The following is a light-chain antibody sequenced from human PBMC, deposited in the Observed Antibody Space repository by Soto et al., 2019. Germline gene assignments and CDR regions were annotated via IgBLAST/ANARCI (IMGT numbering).Light chain of an antibody. CDR2: KVS. CDR3: QQYNRYSPET. CDR1: QSFSGW. V-gene: IGKV1-5*03. J-gene: IGKJ1*01. Sequence: DIQMTQSPSTLSASVGDRVTITCRASQSFSGWLAWYQQKPGNAPKLLIYKVSSLGSGVPSRFSGSGSGTEFTLIISSLQPDDFATYYCQQYNRYSPETFGQGPKVEIK.